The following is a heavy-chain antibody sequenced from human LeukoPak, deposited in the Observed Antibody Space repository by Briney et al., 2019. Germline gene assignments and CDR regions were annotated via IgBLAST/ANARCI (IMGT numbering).Heavy chain of an antibody. D-gene: IGHD3-10*01. CDR3: ARSEILDYYYGSGRYFDY. CDR2: MNIGNGNT. J-gene: IGHJ4*02. CDR1: GGTFNNYA. Sequence: ASVKVSCKASGGTFNNYAISWVRQAPGQGLEWMGWMNIGNGNTKYLQKFQDRITVIRDTSANTVYMELSSLRSEDTAVYYCARSEILDYYYGSGRYFDYWGQGSLVTVSS. V-gene: IGHV1-3*04.